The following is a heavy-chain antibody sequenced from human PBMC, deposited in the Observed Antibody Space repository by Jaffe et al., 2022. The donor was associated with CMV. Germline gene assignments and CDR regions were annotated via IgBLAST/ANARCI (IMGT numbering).Heavy chain of an antibody. CDR2: INAGNGNT. CDR3: ARAAVILEWSYYYMDV. CDR1: GYTFTSYA. D-gene: IGHD3-3*01. J-gene: IGHJ6*03. V-gene: IGHV1-3*01. Sequence: QVQLVQSGAEVKKPGASVKVSCKASGYTFTSYAMHWVRQAPGQRLEWMGWINAGNGNTKYSQKFQGRVTITRDTSASTAYMELSSLRSEDTAVYYCARAAVILEWSYYYMDVWGKGTTVTVSS.